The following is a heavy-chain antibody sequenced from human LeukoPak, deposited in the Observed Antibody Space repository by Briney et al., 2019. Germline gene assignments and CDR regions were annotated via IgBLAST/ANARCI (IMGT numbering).Heavy chain of an antibody. V-gene: IGHV4-59*01. D-gene: IGHD3-10*01. Sequence: ASETLSLTCTVSGVSISSYYWSWIRQPPGKGLEWIGYIYDSGSTNYNPSLKSRVTISVDTSKNQLSLKLSSVTAADTAVYYCVGGLWGYYGSGTIYYYGMDVWGQGTTITVSS. J-gene: IGHJ6*02. CDR3: VGGLWGYYGSGTIYYYGMDV. CDR2: IYDSGST. CDR1: GVSISSYY.